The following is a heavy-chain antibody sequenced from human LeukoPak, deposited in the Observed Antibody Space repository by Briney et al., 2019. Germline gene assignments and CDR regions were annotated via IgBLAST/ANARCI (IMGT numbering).Heavy chain of an antibody. J-gene: IGHJ5*02. CDR1: GYTFTGYY. CDR2: INPNSGGT. V-gene: IGHV1-2*02. CDR3: ARAESGTYMGWFDP. D-gene: IGHD3-10*01. Sequence: GASVKVSCKASGYTFTGYYMHGVRQAPGQGLEGMGWINPNSGGTNYVQKFQGRVTMTRDTSISTAYMELSRLRSDDTAVYYCARAESGTYMGWFDPWGQGTLVTVSS.